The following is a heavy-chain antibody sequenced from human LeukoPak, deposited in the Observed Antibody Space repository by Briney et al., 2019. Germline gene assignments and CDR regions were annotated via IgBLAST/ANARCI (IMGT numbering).Heavy chain of an antibody. CDR1: GFTFSSYA. V-gene: IGHV3-23*01. J-gene: IGHJ4*02. CDR2: ISGSGGST. Sequence: GGSLRLSCAASGFTFSSYAMSWVRQAPGKGLEWVSAISGSGGSTYYADSVKGRFTISRDNSKNTLYLQMNSLGAEDTAVYYCAKDLARLFGDWFRPVDYWGQGTLVTVSS. CDR3: AKDLARLFGDWFRPVDY. D-gene: IGHD3-9*01.